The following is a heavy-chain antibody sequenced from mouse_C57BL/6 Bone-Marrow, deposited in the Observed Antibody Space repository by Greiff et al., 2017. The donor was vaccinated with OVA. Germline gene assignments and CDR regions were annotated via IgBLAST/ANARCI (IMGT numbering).Heavy chain of an antibody. CDR2: IDPENGDT. J-gene: IGHJ4*01. V-gene: IGHV14-4*01. Sequence: EVQLQQSGAELVRPGASVKLSCTASGFNIKDDYMHWVKQRPEQGLEWIGWIDPENGDTEYASKFQGKATITADTSSNTAYLQLSSLTSEDTAVYYGTLRVHYYPRVDYWGQGTSVTVSS. CDR1: GFNIKDDY. CDR3: TLRVHYYPRVDY. D-gene: IGHD1-2*01.